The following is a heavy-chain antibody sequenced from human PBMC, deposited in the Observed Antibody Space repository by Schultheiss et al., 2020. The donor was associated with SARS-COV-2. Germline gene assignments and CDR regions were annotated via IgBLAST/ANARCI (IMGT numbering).Heavy chain of an antibody. J-gene: IGHJ4*02. Sequence: GGSLRLSCAASGLTFDDDAMHWVRQAPGKGLEWVSGISWNSGSIGYADSVKGRFTISRDNSKNTLYLQMNSLRAEDTAVYYCARNAGRRYPFDYWGQGTLVTVSS. CDR2: ISWNSGSI. V-gene: IGHV3-9*01. D-gene: IGHD1-1*01. CDR3: ARNAGRRYPFDY. CDR1: GLTFDDDA.